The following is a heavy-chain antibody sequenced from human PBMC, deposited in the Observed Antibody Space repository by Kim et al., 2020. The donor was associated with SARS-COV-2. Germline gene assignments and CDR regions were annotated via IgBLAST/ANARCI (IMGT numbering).Heavy chain of an antibody. CDR2: INHSGST. CDR3: ARVPKPYGDYGDY. D-gene: IGHD4-17*01. CDR1: GGSFSGYY. Sequence: SETLSLTCAVYGGSFSGYYWSWIRQPPGKGLEWIGEINHSGSTNYNPSLKSRVTISVDTSKNQFSLKLSSVTAADTAVYYCARVPKPYGDYGDYWGQGTL. V-gene: IGHV4-34*01. J-gene: IGHJ4*02.